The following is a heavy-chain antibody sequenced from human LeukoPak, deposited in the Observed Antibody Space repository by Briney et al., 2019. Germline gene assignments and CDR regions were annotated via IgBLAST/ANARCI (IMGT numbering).Heavy chain of an antibody. D-gene: IGHD3-16*01. CDR2: ISWDSSSV. Sequence: HPGGSLRLSCAASGLTFRDYAMSWVRQAPGKGLEWVSGISWDSSSVAYADSVKGRFTISRDNAKNSLYLQMNSLRAEDMALYYCEKDEGGPLANAFDIWGQGKMVTVSS. CDR1: GLTFRDYA. V-gene: IGHV3-9*03. CDR3: EKDEGGPLANAFDI. J-gene: IGHJ3*02.